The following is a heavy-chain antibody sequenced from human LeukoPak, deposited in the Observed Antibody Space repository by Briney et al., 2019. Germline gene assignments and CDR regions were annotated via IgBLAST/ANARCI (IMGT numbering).Heavy chain of an antibody. Sequence: SETLSLTCTVSGVSISSYYWSWIRQPPGKGLEWIGYIYYSGSTNYNPSLKSRVTISVDTSKNQFSLKLSSVTAADTAVYYCARPDRYYIRQWLVNGDDAFDIWGQGTMVTVSS. D-gene: IGHD6-19*01. CDR1: GVSISSYY. V-gene: IGHV4-59*12. J-gene: IGHJ3*02. CDR3: ARPDRYYIRQWLVNGDDAFDI. CDR2: IYYSGST.